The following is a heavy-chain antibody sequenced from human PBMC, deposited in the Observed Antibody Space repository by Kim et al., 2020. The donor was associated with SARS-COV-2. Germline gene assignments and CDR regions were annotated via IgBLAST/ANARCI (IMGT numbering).Heavy chain of an antibody. CDR3: AKLPPGD. V-gene: IGHV3-74*03. J-gene: IGHJ4*02. Sequence: DGSRTKYANSVKGRFTISRDSAQNTFFVQMNNLRPEETAMYYCAKLPPGDWGQGTLVTVAS. D-gene: IGHD1-1*01. CDR2: DGSRT.